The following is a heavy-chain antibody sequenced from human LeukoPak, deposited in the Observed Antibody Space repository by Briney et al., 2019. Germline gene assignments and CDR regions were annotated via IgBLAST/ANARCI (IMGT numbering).Heavy chain of an antibody. CDR2: INHSGST. Sequence: PSETLSLTCAVYGGSFSGYYWSWIRQPPGKGLEWIGEINHSGSTNYNPSLKSRVTISVDTSKNQFSLKLSSVTAADTAVYYCARVTMVRGVIEWFDPWGQGTLVTVSS. CDR1: GGSFSGYY. CDR3: ARVTMVRGVIEWFDP. D-gene: IGHD3-10*01. V-gene: IGHV4-34*01. J-gene: IGHJ5*02.